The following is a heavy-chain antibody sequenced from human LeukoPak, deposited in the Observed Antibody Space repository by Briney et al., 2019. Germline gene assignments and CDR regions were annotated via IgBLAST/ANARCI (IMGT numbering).Heavy chain of an antibody. Sequence: GGSLRLSCAASGFTFSSYGMNWVRQAPGKGLEWVSYISSSSSTIYYADSVKGRFTISRDNAKNSLYLQMNSLRAEDTAVYYCARGGRRHYYDSSGYYGKWGQGTLVTVSS. J-gene: IGHJ4*02. CDR2: ISSSSSTI. D-gene: IGHD3-22*01. CDR3: ARGGRRHYYDSSGYYGK. CDR1: GFTFSSYG. V-gene: IGHV3-48*01.